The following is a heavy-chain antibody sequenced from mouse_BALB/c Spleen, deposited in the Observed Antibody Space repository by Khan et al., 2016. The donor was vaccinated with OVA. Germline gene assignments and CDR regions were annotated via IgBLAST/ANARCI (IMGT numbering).Heavy chain of an antibody. CDR1: GYTFTSYW. V-gene: IGHV1-76*01. CDR3: AREEAVYHFDN. D-gene: IGHD3-3*01. Sequence: QVQLKESGAELVRPGASVKLSCKTSGYTFTSYWIHWVKQRPGQGLEWIARIYPGTDNTYYNEKFKDKATLTADKSSSTAYMQLSSLKSEDSDVDYCAREEAVYHFDNWGQGTTLTVSS. CDR2: IYPGTDNT. J-gene: IGHJ2*01.